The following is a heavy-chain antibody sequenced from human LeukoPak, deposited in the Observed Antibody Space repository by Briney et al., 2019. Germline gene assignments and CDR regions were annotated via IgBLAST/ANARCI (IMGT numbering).Heavy chain of an antibody. J-gene: IGHJ4*02. CDR3: TTLGYCSGGSCNGD. V-gene: IGHV3-15*01. Sequence: TGGSLRLSCAASGFTLSNARMSWVRQAPGKGLEWVGRIKSKSDGGITEYAAPVKGRFTISRDDSKNTLYLQMNSLETEDTAIYYCTTLGYCSGGSCNGDWGQGTLVTVSS. CDR2: IKSKSDGGIT. D-gene: IGHD2-15*01. CDR1: GFTLSNAR.